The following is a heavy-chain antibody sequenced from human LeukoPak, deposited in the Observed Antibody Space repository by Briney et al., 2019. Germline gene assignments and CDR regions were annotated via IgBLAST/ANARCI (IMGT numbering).Heavy chain of an antibody. D-gene: IGHD6-19*01. CDR2: ISGSGTGT. J-gene: IGHJ4*02. Sequence: GGSLRLSCAASGFTFSSYGMSWVRQAPGKGLEWVSTISGSGTGTYYADSVKGRFTISRDNSKNTLYLQMNSLRAEDTAVYYCAKSPNSSGSNWGQGTLVTVSS. V-gene: IGHV3-23*01. CDR1: GFTFSSYG. CDR3: AKSPNSSGSN.